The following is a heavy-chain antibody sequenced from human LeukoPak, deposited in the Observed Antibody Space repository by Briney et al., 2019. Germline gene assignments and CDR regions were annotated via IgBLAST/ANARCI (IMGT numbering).Heavy chain of an antibody. CDR1: GGTFSSYA. CDR3: ARVTFEYRPGYSVPRGLFDP. CDR2: IIPIFGTA. V-gene: IGHV1-69*01. Sequence: SVKVSCKASGGTFSSYAISWVRQAPGQGLEWMGGIIPIFGTANYAQKFQGRVTITADESTSTAYMELSSLRSETTAVYYCARVTFEYRPGYSVPRGLFDPCDQGTGVMVS. J-gene: IGHJ5*02. D-gene: IGHD5-18*01.